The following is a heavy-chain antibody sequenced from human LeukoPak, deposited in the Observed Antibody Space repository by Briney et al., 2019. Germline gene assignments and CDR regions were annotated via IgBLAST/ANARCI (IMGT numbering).Heavy chain of an antibody. J-gene: IGHJ5*02. V-gene: IGHV1-2*06. CDR3: ARAYEQWLEGDNWFDP. D-gene: IGHD6-19*01. CDR2: INPNSGGT. Sequence: ASVKVSCKASGYTFTGYYMHWVRQAPGQGLEWMGRINPNSGGTNYAQKFQGRVTMTRDTSISTAYMELSRLRSDDTAVYYCARAYEQWLEGDNWFDPWGQGTLVTVSS. CDR1: GYTFTGYY.